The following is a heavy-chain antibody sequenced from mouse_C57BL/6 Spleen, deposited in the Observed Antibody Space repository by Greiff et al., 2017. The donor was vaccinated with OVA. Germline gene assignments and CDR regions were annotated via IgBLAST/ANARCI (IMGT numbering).Heavy chain of an antibody. J-gene: IGHJ3*01. CDR3: ARDGNWDEGTWFAY. CDR2: LSDGGSYT. Sequence: EVQLVASGGGLVKPGGSLKLSCAASGFTFSSYAMSWVRPTPDKRLEWVATLSDGGSYTYYPDNVKGRFPISRDNAKNNLYLQMSHLKSEDTAMYYCARDGNWDEGTWFAYWGQGTLVTVSA. D-gene: IGHD4-1*01. CDR1: GFTFSSYA. V-gene: IGHV5-4*01.